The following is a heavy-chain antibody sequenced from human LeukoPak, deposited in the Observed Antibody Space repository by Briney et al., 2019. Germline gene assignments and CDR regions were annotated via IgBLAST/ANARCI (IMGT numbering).Heavy chain of an antibody. Sequence: GASVKVSCKASGGTFSSYAISWVRQAPGQGLEWMGGIIPILGTANYAQKFQGRVTITTDESTSTAYMELSSLRSEDTAVYYCARGLGYCSSTSCYSPFDYWGQGTLVTVSS. D-gene: IGHD2-2*02. CDR2: IIPILGTA. J-gene: IGHJ4*02. CDR1: GGTFSSYA. V-gene: IGHV1-69*05. CDR3: ARGLGYCSSTSCYSPFDY.